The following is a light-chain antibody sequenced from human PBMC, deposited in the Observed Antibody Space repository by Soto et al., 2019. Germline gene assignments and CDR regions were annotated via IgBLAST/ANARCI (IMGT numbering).Light chain of an antibody. V-gene: IGKV3-20*01. Sequence: EIVLTQSPGTLSLSPGERATLSCRASQSVSSSYLAWYQQKPGQAPRLLIYGASSRATGIPDRFSGSGSGTDFTLTISRLEPEDFAVYYCQQCGPSLKYTFGQGTKLEI. CDR2: GAS. CDR3: QQCGPSLKYT. CDR1: QSVSSSY. J-gene: IGKJ2*01.